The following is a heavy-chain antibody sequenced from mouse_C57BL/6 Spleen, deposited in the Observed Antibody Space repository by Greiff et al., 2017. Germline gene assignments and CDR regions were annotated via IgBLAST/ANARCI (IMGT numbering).Heavy chain of an antibody. D-gene: IGHD1-1*01. CDR1: GYTFTSYW. V-gene: IGHV1-69*01. CDR2: IDPSDSYT. CDR3: ARGRSTTVVGAMDY. Sequence: QVQLQQPGAELVMPGASVKLSCKASGYTFTSYWMHWVKQRPGQGLEWIGEIDPSDSYTNYNQKFKGKSTLTVDKSSSTAYMQLSSLTSEDSAFYYCARGRSTTVVGAMDYWGQGTAVTVSS. J-gene: IGHJ4*01.